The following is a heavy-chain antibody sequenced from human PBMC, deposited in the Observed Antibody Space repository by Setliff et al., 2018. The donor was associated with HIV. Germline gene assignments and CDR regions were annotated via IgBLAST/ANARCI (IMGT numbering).Heavy chain of an antibody. Sequence: SVTVSCKASGDCLSNYVITWVRRAPRQGLEWMGGIVPLFGTTNYEQNFQGRLTITTDQIMTTAYMELTSLRSEDTAVYYCASGSGYCTKGDCYIGVHRTPDKYYFDSWGQGTLVTVSS. V-gene: IGHV1-69*05. CDR1: GDCLSNYV. D-gene: IGHD2-8*01. CDR2: IVPLFGTT. J-gene: IGHJ4*02. CDR3: ASGSGYCTKGDCYIGVHRTPDKYYFDS.